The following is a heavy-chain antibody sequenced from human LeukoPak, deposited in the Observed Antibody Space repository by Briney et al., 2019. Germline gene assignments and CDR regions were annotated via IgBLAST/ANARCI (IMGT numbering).Heavy chain of an antibody. CDR2: ISAYNGNT. Sequence: ASVKVSCKASGYTFTSYGISWVRQAPGQGLEWMGWISAYNGNTNYAQKLQGRVTMTTDTSTSTAYMELRSLRSDDTAVYYCARGLAVAGRWGTPLGYWGQGTLVTVSS. CDR3: ARGLAVAGRWGTPLGY. V-gene: IGHV1-18*01. J-gene: IGHJ4*02. D-gene: IGHD6-19*01. CDR1: GYTFTSYG.